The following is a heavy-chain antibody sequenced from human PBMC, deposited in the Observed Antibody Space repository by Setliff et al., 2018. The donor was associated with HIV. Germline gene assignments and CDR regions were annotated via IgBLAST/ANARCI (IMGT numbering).Heavy chain of an antibody. CDR3: ATSTSRFFWNGFYQGGFGSRNSHSFEN. CDR1: GYTFTASY. V-gene: IGHV1-2*02. J-gene: IGHJ4*02. Sequence: ASVKVSCKTSGYTFTASYLHWVRQAPGQGLQWMGWMHPNSGATRYAQKFRDRVTLTGDTSISTASMELSSLKSDDTAMYYCATSTSRFFWNGFYQGGFGSRNSHSFENWGQGTLVTVSS. D-gene: IGHD3-3*01. CDR2: MHPNSGAT.